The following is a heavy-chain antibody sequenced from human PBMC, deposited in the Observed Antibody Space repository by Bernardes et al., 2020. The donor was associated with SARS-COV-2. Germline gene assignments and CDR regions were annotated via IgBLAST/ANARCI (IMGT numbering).Heavy chain of an antibody. CDR2: IKQDGSEK. CDR3: ASLYSSSWYWTDY. J-gene: IGHJ4*02. D-gene: IGHD6-13*01. Sequence: GVLSLSCAASGFTFSSYWMSWVRQAPGKGLEWVANIKQDGSEKYYVDSVKGRFTISRDNAKNSLYLQMNSLRAEDTAVYYCASLYSSSWYWTDYWGQGTLVTVSS. CDR1: GFTFSSYW. V-gene: IGHV3-7*01.